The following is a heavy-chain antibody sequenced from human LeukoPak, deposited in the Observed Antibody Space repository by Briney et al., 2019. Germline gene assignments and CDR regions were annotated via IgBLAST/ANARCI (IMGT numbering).Heavy chain of an antibody. CDR2: INSDGSST. CDR3: ARRSSSWSNWFDP. Sequence: GGSLRLSCAASGFTFSSYWMHWVRQAPGKGLMWVSRINSDGSSTSYADSVKGRFTISRDNAKNTLYLQMNSLRAEDTAVYYCARRSSSWSNWFDPWGQGTLVTVSS. D-gene: IGHD6-13*01. CDR1: GFTFSSYW. V-gene: IGHV3-74*01. J-gene: IGHJ5*02.